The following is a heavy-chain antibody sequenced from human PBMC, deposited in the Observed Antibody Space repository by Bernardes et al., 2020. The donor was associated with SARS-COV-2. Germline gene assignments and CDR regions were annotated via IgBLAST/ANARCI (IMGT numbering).Heavy chain of an antibody. J-gene: IGHJ4*02. CDR2: VSYSVST. D-gene: IGHD6-6*01. CDR3: AIETGGSSRIDY. CDR1: GGSVSSISCYY. Sequence: SESLSLTCTVSGGSVSSISCYYCALIRQPPEKALAWIGSVSYSVSTSYHPPLKSRVTISVDTSKNQFSLKLSSVTAADTAVYYCAIETGGSSRIDYWSQGTLVTVSS. V-gene: IGHV4-39*02.